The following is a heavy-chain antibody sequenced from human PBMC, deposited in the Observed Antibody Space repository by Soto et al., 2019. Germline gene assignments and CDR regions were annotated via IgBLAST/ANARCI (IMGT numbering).Heavy chain of an antibody. D-gene: IGHD3-10*01. Sequence: GSLRLSCETSGFPFGIYTMNWVRQAPGKGLEWVSSISSSGTYIDYADSVEGRFAISRDDTKNSVFLEMTSLRVDDTAVYYCAREGNYHEFWGQGTLVTVSS. V-gene: IGHV3-21*01. CDR1: GFPFGIYT. J-gene: IGHJ4*02. CDR3: AREGNYHEF. CDR2: ISSSGTYI.